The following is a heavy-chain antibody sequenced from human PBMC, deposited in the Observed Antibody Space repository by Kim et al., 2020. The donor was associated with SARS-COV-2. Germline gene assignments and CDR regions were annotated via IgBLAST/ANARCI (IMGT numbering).Heavy chain of an antibody. Sequence: SVKGRFTISRDNSKNTLYLQMNSLRAEDTAVYYWARGGYYTTCLYYGMDVWGQGTTVTVSS. CDR3: ARGGYYTTCLYYGMDV. J-gene: IGHJ6*02. D-gene: IGHD5-18*01. V-gene: IGHV3-30*07.